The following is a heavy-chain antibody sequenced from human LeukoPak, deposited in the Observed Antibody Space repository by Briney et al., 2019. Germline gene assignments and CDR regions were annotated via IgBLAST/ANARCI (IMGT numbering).Heavy chain of an antibody. V-gene: IGHV3-21*01. Sequence: PGGSLRLSCAASGFTFSSGGFNWVRQAPGKGLECVSSIGPTGTDRYYADSVRGRFTISRDNAKNSLYLQMNSLRAEDTAMYYCASAPSSSWQKFDYWGQGTLVTVSS. CDR1: GFTFSSGG. J-gene: IGHJ4*02. CDR2: IGPTGTDR. D-gene: IGHD6-13*01. CDR3: ASAPSSSWQKFDY.